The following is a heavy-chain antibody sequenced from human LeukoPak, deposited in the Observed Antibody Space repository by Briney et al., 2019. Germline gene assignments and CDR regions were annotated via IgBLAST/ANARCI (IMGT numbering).Heavy chain of an antibody. D-gene: IGHD3-22*01. CDR2: IIPIFGIA. CDR1: GGTFSSYA. V-gene: IGHV1-69*04. CDR3: ATYYYDSSGYYRARYYFDY. Sequence: ASVTLSFTASGGTFSSYAISWVRQAPGQGLEWMGRIIPIFGIANYAQKFQGRVTITADKSTSTAYMELSSLRSEDTAVYYCATYYYDSSGYYRARYYFDYWGQGTLVTVSS. J-gene: IGHJ4*02.